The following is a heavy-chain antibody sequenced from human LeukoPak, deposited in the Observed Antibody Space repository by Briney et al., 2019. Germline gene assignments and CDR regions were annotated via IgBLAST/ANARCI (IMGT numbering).Heavy chain of an antibody. J-gene: IGHJ4*02. V-gene: IGHV3-64*01. Sequence: GGSLRLSCAASGFTFSSYAMHWVRQAPGKGLEYASAISSNGGSTYYANSVKGRFTISRDNSKNTLYLQMGSLRAEDMAVYYCARAIVVVPAELDYWGQGTLVTVSS. CDR2: ISSNGGST. CDR3: ARAIVVVPAELDY. CDR1: GFTFSSYA. D-gene: IGHD2-2*01.